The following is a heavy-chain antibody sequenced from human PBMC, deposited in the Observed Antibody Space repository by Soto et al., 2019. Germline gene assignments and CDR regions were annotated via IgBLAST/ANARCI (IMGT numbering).Heavy chain of an antibody. J-gene: IGHJ5*02. D-gene: IGHD3-3*01. CDR2: INPSGGST. V-gene: IGHV1-46*01. Sequence: GASVKASCKASGYTFTSYYMHWVRQAPGQGLEWMGIINPSGGSTSYAQKFQGRVTMTRDTSTSTVYMELSSLRSEDTAVYYCARDWAYYDFWSGYPMINWFAPWGQGTLVTVSS. CDR3: ARDWAYYDFWSGYPMINWFAP. CDR1: GYTFTSYY.